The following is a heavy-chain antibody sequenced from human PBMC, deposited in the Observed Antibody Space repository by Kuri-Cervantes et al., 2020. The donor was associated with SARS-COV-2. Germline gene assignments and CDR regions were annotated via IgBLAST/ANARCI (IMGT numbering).Heavy chain of an antibody. CDR2: ISSSGTYI. V-gene: IGHV3-11*06. Sequence: LSLTCAVSGFYFGDYYMSWIRQAPGKGLEWISFISSSGTYINYADPVKGRFTISRDGAKNSLYLQMHSLRADDTAVYYCARGIHEGLDVWGPGTTVTVSS. CDR3: ARGIHEGLDV. CDR1: GFYFGDYY. J-gene: IGHJ6*02. D-gene: IGHD5-18*01.